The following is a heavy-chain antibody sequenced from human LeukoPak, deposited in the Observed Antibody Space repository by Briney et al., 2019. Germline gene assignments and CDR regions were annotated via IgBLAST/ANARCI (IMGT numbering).Heavy chain of an antibody. J-gene: IGHJ3*02. V-gene: IGHV3-11*04. CDR2: ISSSGSTI. D-gene: IGHD2-15*01. CDR3: AREGDGRSPQYDFDI. CDR1: GFTFSHYY. Sequence: PAEAQRLSCASSGFTFSHYYMSWIRQAQGKRPEWVSYISSSGSTIYYADSVKGRFTSYRNNAKNSLYRQVNRLRAEDTAVYYCAREGDGRSPQYDFDIWGQGTMITVSS.